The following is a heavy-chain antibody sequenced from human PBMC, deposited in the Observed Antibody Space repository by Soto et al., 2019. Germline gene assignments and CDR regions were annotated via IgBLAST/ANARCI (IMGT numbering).Heavy chain of an antibody. J-gene: IGHJ4*02. Sequence: PSETLSLTCTVSGGSISSYYWSWIRQPPGKGLEWIGNMYYSGSTNYNPSLKSRVTISVYTSKIQFSLKLSSVTAADTAVYYCPRRYVSCFDNWGQGTLVTISS. CDR1: GGSISSYY. CDR2: MYYSGST. CDR3: PRRYVSCFDN. V-gene: IGHV4-59*08. D-gene: IGHD1-20*01.